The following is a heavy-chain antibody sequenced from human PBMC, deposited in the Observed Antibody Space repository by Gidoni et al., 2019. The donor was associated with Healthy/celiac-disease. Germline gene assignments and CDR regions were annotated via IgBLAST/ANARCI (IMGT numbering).Heavy chain of an antibody. V-gene: IGHV1-69*01. J-gene: IGHJ4*02. Sequence: QVQMVESGAEVQEHGSAVTCSCKTYGGTFSSYAISWVRQDPGQGLEWMGGIIPIFGTANYAQKFQGRVTITADESTSTAYMELSSLRSEDTAVYYCAREDGNSSSFNYWGQGTLVTVSS. CDR3: AREDGNSSSFNY. D-gene: IGHD2-15*01. CDR2: IIPIFGTA. CDR1: GGTFSSYA.